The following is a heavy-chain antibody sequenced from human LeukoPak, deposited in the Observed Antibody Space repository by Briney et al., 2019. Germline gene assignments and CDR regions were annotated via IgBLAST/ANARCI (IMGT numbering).Heavy chain of an antibody. V-gene: IGHV3-74*01. CDR3: ATGLIAAAGIK. CDR2: ISSDGSTT. Sequence: GGSLRLSCAVSGFTFSNYWMHWVRQAPGKGLVWVSRISSDGSTTNYADSVKGRFTISRDNAKNTLFLQMNSLRGDDTAVYYCATGLIAAAGIKWGQGTLVTVS. CDR1: GFTFSNYW. D-gene: IGHD6-13*01. J-gene: IGHJ4*02.